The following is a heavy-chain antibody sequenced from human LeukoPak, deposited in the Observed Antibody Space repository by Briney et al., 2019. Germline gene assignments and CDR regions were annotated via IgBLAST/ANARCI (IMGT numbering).Heavy chain of an antibody. CDR1: GIRFSALW. J-gene: IGHJ4*02. CDR3: ARDSDAYDY. CDR2: INEDGSEK. Sequence: GGSLRLSCVASGIRFSALWMNWVRQAPGKGLELVASINEDGSEKYYVDSVKGRFTISRDNPKKSLYLQLNSLRVDDTAVYFCARDSDAYDYRGQGTLVTVSS. V-gene: IGHV3-7*01. D-gene: IGHD2-2*01.